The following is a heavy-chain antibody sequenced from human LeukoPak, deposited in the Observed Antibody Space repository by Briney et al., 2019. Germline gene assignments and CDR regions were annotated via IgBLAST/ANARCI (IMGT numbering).Heavy chain of an antibody. J-gene: IGHJ6*03. CDR2: ISDGGGSS. CDR3: ARDVGIVGATGYYYYYYMDV. D-gene: IGHD1-26*01. CDR1: GFTFSSYA. Sequence: GGSLRLSCAASGFTFSSYAMSWVRQAPGKGLEWVSTISDGGGSSDYADSVKGRFTISRDNSKNTLYLQMNSLRAEDTAVYYCARDVGIVGATGYYYYYYMDVWGKGTTVTVSS. V-gene: IGHV3-23*01.